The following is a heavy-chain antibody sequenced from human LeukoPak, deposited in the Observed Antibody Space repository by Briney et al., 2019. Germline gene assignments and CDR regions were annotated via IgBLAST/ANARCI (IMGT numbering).Heavy chain of an antibody. CDR2: IYSGGST. CDR3: ARDLLRDGADY. Sequence: GGSLRLSCAASGFTFSSYEMSWVRQAPGKGLEWVSLIYSGGSTYYADSVKGRFTISRDNSKNTLYLQMNSLRAEDTAVYYCARDLLRDGADYWGQGTLVTVSS. J-gene: IGHJ4*02. V-gene: IGHV3-53*01. CDR1: GFTFSSYE. D-gene: IGHD5-24*01.